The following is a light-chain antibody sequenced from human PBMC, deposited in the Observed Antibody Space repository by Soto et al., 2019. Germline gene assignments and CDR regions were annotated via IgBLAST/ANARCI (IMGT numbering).Light chain of an antibody. J-gene: IGKJ1*01. CDR1: QSLSRW. Sequence: DIQMTQSPSTLSASVGDRVTISCRASQSLSRWLAWYQQKPGKAPKLLIYGTSSLKSGVPSRFSGSGSGTEFTLTISRLQPDDFATYYCQQYNGYSVTFGQGTKVEIK. CDR2: GTS. V-gene: IGKV1-5*01. CDR3: QQYNGYSVT.